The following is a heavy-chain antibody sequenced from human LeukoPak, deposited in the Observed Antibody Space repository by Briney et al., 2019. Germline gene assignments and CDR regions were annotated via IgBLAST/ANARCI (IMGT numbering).Heavy chain of an antibody. CDR1: GYAFNTFG. J-gene: IGHJ4*02. D-gene: IGHD1-1*01. Sequence: GASVRVSCKASGYAFNTFGISWLRQAPGQGLEWMGWMSAHNGNTYYAQKFEDRITMTTDTSTSTAYMGLRSLRSDDTATYYCARFRIAVTGIPDYWGQGTLVTVS. CDR3: ARFRIAVTGIPDY. CDR2: MSAHNGNT. V-gene: IGHV1-18*04.